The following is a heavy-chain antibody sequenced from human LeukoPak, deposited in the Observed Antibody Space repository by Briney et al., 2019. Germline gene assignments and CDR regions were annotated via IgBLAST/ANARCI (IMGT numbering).Heavy chain of an antibody. Sequence: GSLRLSCAASGFSIGDYWMSWVRQAPGKGLEWVANINQDEGSKDYVDSVKGRFTISRDNAKNSLYLQMNSLRAEDTAVYYCARGRYFQHWGQGTLVTVSS. CDR1: GFSIGDYW. J-gene: IGHJ1*01. CDR2: INQDEGSK. V-gene: IGHV3-7*01. CDR3: ARGRYFQH.